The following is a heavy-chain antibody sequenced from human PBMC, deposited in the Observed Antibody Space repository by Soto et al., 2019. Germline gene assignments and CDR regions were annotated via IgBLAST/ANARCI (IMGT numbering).Heavy chain of an antibody. CDR2: IIPIFGTA. Sequence: QVQLVQSGAEVKKPGSSVKVSCKASGGTFSSYAISWVRQAPGQGLEWMGGIIPIFGTANYAQKFQGRVTITAGESTSTAYMELSSLRSEDTAVYYCATSLLYCSGGSCYYYYGMDVWGQGTTVTVSS. V-gene: IGHV1-69*12. CDR1: GGTFSSYA. D-gene: IGHD2-15*01. J-gene: IGHJ6*02. CDR3: ATSLLYCSGGSCYYYYGMDV.